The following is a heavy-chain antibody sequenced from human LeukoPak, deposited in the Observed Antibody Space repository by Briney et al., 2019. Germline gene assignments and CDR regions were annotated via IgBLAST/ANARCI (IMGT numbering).Heavy chain of an antibody. CDR2: IIPIFGTA. Sequence: GASVKVSCKASGYTFTSYAISWVRQAPGQGLEWMGGIIPIFGTANYAQKFQGRVTITADKSTSTAYMELSSLRSEDTAVYYCARGRGYSIAAAGTGFDYWGQGTLVTVSS. V-gene: IGHV1-69*06. CDR1: GYTFTSYA. CDR3: ARGRGYSIAAAGTGFDY. D-gene: IGHD6-13*01. J-gene: IGHJ4*02.